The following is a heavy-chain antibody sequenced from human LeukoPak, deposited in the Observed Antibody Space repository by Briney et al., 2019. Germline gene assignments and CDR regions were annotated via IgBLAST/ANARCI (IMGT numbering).Heavy chain of an antibody. V-gene: IGHV3-30*03. CDR1: GFTFDNYG. CDR2: ISYDGSDK. J-gene: IGHJ4*02. Sequence: GGSLRLSCAASGFTFDNYGMHWVRQAPGKGLEWVAIISYDGSDKYYADSVKGRFTISRDNSKNTLYLQMNSLIPEDTAVYYCARAVPSRQAIDYWGQGTLVTVSS. CDR3: ARAVPSRQAIDY.